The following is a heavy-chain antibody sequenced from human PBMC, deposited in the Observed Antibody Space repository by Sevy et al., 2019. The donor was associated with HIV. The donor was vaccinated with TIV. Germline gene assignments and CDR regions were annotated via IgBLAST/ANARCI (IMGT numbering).Heavy chain of an antibody. CDR3: AREAQGGDAGY. D-gene: IGHD3-16*01. CDR2: INPNNGGT. Sequence: ASVKVSRKASGYTFTGYYIHWLRQAPGQGLEWVGWINPNNGGTKYAQKFQGRVTMTRDTSINTAYMELSRLKSDDTAVYYCAREAQGGDAGYWGQGTLVTVSS. CDR1: GYTFTGYY. V-gene: IGHV1-2*02. J-gene: IGHJ4*02.